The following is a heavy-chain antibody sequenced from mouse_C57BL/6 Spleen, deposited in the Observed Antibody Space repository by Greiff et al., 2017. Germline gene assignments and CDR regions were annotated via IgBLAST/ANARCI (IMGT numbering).Heavy chain of an antibody. J-gene: IGHJ3*01. V-gene: IGHV5-17*01. CDR2: ISSGSSTI. D-gene: IGHD2-1*01. Sequence: EVQLVESGGGLVKPGGSLKLSCAASGFTFSDYGMHWVRQAPEKGLEWVAYISSGSSTIYYAATVKGRFTISRDNAKNTLFLQMTSLGTENTARYWCARGGNYLFAYWGQGTLVTVSA. CDR3: ARGGNYLFAY. CDR1: GFTFSDYG.